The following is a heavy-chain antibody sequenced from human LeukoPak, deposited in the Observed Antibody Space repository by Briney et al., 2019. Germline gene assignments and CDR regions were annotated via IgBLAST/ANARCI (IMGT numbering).Heavy chain of an antibody. CDR3: ARDRDFLRWNKDYNWFDP. J-gene: IGHJ5*02. CDR2: IIPILGIA. V-gene: IGHV1-69*04. D-gene: IGHD4-23*01. CDR1: GYTFTSYG. Sequence: ASVKVSCKASGYTFTSYGISWVRQAPGQGLEWMGRIIPILGIANYAQKFQGRVTITADKSTSTAYMELSSLRSEDTAVYYCARDRDFLRWNKDYNWFDPWGQGTLVTVSS.